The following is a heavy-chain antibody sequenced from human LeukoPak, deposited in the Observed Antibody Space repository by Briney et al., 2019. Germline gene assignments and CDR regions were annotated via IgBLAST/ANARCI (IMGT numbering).Heavy chain of an antibody. V-gene: IGHV3-21*01. CDR1: GFIFSSYW. D-gene: IGHD1-26*01. CDR2: ISSSSSYI. CDR3: ARDRGSGSYSFDY. J-gene: IGHJ4*02. Sequence: GGSLRLSCAASGFIFSSYWMTWVRQAPGKGLEWVSSISSSSSYIYYADSVKGRFTISRDNAKNSLYLQMNSLRAEDTAVYYCARDRGSGSYSFDYWGQGTLVTVSS.